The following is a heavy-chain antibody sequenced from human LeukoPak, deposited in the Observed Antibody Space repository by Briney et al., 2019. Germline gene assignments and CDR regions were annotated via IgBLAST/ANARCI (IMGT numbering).Heavy chain of an antibody. D-gene: IGHD6-6*01. Sequence: PGGSLRLSCAASGFTFSSYGMHWVRQAPGKGLEWVAVISYDGSNKYYADSVKGRFTISRDNSKNTLYLQMNSLRAEDTAVYYCARLETIAALFDYWGQGTLVTVSS. CDR3: ARLETIAALFDY. CDR2: ISYDGSNK. J-gene: IGHJ4*02. CDR1: GFTFSSYG. V-gene: IGHV3-30*19.